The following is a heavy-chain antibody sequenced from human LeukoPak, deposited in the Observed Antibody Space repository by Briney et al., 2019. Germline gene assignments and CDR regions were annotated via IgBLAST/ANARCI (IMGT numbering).Heavy chain of an antibody. J-gene: IGHJ4*02. D-gene: IGHD2-21*02. CDR3: ARSRYCGGDCYASYFDY. V-gene: IGHV4-59*01. CDR2: ISYSGRT. CDR1: GVSISAYY. Sequence: KPSETLSLTCAVSGVSISAYYWSWIRQSPGTGLEWIGNISYSGRTNYNPSLQSRVTISVDTSNNQFSLNLSSVTAADTAVYYCARSRYCGGDCYASYFDYWGQGTLVTVSS.